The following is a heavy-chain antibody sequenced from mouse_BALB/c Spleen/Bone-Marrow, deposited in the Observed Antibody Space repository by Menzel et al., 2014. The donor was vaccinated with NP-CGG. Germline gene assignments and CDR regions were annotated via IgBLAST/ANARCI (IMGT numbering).Heavy chain of an antibody. CDR1: GFNIKDTY. V-gene: IGHV14-3*02. CDR2: IDPANGNT. J-gene: IGHJ3*01. CDR3: ARRGDIYYGSSAWFAY. D-gene: IGHD1-1*01. Sequence: VQLQQSGAELVKPGASVKLSCTASGFNIKDTYLHWVKQRPEQGLEWIGRIDPANGNTKYDPKFQGKATITADTSSNTAYLQLSSLTSEDTAVYYCARRGDIYYGSSAWFAYRGQGTLVTVSA.